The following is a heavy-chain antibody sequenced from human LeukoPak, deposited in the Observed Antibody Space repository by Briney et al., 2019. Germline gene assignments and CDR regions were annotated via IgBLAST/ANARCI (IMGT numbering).Heavy chain of an antibody. J-gene: IGHJ4*02. V-gene: IGHV1-69*05. Sequence: SVKVSCKATGGTFSSYAISWVRQAPGQGLEWMGGIIPIFGTANYAQKFQGRVTITTDESTSTAYMELSSLRSEDTAVYYCASLVEAAANFDYWGQGTLVTVSS. CDR2: IIPIFGTA. D-gene: IGHD6-13*01. CDR1: GGTFSSYA. CDR3: ASLVEAAANFDY.